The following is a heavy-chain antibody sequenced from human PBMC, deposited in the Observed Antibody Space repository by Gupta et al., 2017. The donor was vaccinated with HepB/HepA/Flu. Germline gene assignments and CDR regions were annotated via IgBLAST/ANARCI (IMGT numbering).Heavy chain of an antibody. V-gene: IGHV5-51*01. CDR3: ARLYWGTTHYYGMDV. J-gene: IGHJ6*02. CDR2: TYPGDFAT. Sequence: EVQLVQSGAEVKKSGESLKISCSVSGYTYTNYWIAWVRQVPGQGLEWMGITYPGDFATRYSPSFKGQVTISADTSTSTAHLQWTSLKASDSGTYYCARLYWGTTHYYGMDVWGQGTAVTVS. D-gene: IGHD7-27*01. CDR1: GYTYTNYW.